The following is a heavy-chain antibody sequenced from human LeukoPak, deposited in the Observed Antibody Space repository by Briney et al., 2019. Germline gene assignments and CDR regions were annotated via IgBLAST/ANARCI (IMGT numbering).Heavy chain of an antibody. CDR3: AEMSGSASLNR. J-gene: IGHJ5*02. CDR2: MYHSGST. V-gene: IGHV4-38-2*01. Sequence: SETLSLTCAVSGYSISSGYYWGWFRQPPGKGLEWIGGMYHSGSTYYNPSLKRRVTISIDTSKDQMSLKLSSVTAADTALYYCAEMSGSASLNRWGQGTLVSVSS. CDR1: GYSISSGYY. D-gene: IGHD5-24*01.